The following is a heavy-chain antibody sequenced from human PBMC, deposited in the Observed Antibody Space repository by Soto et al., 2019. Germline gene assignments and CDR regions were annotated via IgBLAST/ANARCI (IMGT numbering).Heavy chain of an antibody. D-gene: IGHD3-22*01. Sequence: QVQLVQSGAEVKKPGSSVKVSCKASGGTFRSYAYSWVRRAPGQGLEWMGGILPMFGTPNYAQKFQGRVTISADEYTSTAYMELSSLRSEDTAVYYCARRFRYDSSGYYFDSWGQGTLVTVSS. J-gene: IGHJ4*02. V-gene: IGHV1-69*01. CDR1: GGTFRSYA. CDR2: ILPMFGTP. CDR3: ARRFRYDSSGYYFDS.